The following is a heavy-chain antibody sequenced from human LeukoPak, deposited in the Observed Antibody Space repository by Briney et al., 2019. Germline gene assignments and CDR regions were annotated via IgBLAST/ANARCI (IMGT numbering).Heavy chain of an antibody. CDR1: GFTFSYYA. Sequence: AGGSLRLSCAASGFTFSYYAMSWVRQAPGRGLEWVSGIGGSGAGTYYADSVKGRFTISRDNSKNTLWLQINSLRAEDTAVYFCALHWSLDFWSEPFDFRGQGTTVAVAS. V-gene: IGHV3-23*01. J-gene: IGHJ3*01. D-gene: IGHD3-3*01. CDR3: ALHWSLDFWSEPFDF. CDR2: IGGSGAGT.